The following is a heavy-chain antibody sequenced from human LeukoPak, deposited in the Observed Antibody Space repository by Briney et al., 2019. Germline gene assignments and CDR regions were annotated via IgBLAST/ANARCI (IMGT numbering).Heavy chain of an antibody. J-gene: IGHJ5*02. CDR3: ARRVAPKHVADSQSDP. CDR1: GYTFTSYD. Sequence: ASVKVSCKASGYTFTSYDINWVRQATGQGLEWMGWMNPNSGNTGYAQKFQGRVTMTRNTSISTAYMELSSLRSEDTAVYYCARRVAPKHVADSQSDPWGQGTLVTVSS. V-gene: IGHV1-8*01. CDR2: MNPNSGNT. D-gene: IGHD2-15*01.